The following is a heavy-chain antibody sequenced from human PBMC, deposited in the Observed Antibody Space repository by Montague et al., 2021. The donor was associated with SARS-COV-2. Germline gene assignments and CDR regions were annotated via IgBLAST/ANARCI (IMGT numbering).Heavy chain of an antibody. CDR3: ARISAWYSSGWSAFDY. CDR1: GFSLSTSGMC. J-gene: IGHJ4*02. D-gene: IGHD6-19*01. Sequence: PALVKPTQTLTLTCTFSGFSLSTSGMCVSWIRQPPGKALEWHALIDWDDDKYYSTSLKTRLTISKDTSKNQVVLTMTNMDPVDTATYYCARISAWYSSGWSAFDYWGQGTLVTVSS. V-gene: IGHV2-70*01. CDR2: IDWDDDK.